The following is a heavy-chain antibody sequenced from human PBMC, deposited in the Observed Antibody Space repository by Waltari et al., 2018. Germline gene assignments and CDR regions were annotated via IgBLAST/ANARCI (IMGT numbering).Heavy chain of an antibody. CDR3: VRDQWFAFDI. D-gene: IGHD3-22*01. J-gene: IGHJ3*02. V-gene: IGHV3-7*01. CDR2: IKTDGREE. CDR1: GFTLSSYW. Sequence: EVQLVESGRGLVQPGGALRPSCAAPGFTLSSYWMNWVRQASGKGAEWVANIKTDGREEYYVDSVRGRFTISRDNAKNSLYLQMNSLRPEDTAVYYCVRDQWFAFDIWGQGTMVTVSS.